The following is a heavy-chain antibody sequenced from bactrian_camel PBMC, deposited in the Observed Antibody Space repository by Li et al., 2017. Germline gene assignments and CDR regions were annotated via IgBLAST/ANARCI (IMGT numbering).Heavy chain of an antibody. CDR2: VTSDGRT. CDR1: QYTRTMNI. Sequence: HVQLVESGGGSVQTGGSLRLSCAGSQYTRTMNIFGWFRQAPGKEREAVATVTSDGRTTYADSVKGRFTISLNNGKNTVFLQMDSLKPEDTAMYYCAAGWRTFTAPYCSSNYWGQGTQVTVS. J-gene: IGHJ4*01. CDR3: AAGWRTFTAPYCSSNY. D-gene: IGHD3*01. V-gene: IGHV3S53*01.